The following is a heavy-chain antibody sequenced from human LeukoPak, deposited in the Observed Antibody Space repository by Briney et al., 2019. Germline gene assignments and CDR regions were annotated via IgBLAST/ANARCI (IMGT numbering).Heavy chain of an antibody. CDR2: INTNTGNP. CDR3: ARDRSSIAAAVPDY. CDR1: GYTFTSYA. Sequence: RASVKVSCKASGYTFTSYAMNWVRQAPGQGLEWMGWINTNTGNPTYAQGFTGRFVFSLDTSVSTAYLQISSLKAEDTAVYYCARDRSSIAAAVPDYWGQGTLVTVSS. D-gene: IGHD6-13*01. V-gene: IGHV7-4-1*02. J-gene: IGHJ4*02.